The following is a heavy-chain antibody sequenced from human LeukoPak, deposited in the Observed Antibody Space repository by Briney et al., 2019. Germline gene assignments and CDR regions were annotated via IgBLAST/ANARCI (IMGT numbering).Heavy chain of an antibody. J-gene: IGHJ6*02. CDR1: GFTFSSYS. CDR2: ISSSSSYI. CDR3: ARDFEYSSTRTLYYGMDV. Sequence: GGSLRLSCAASGFTFSSYSMNWVRQAPGKRLECVSSISSSSSYIYYADSVKGRFTISRDNAKNSLYLQMNSLRAEDTAVYYCARDFEYSSTRTLYYGMDVWGQGTTVTVSS. V-gene: IGHV3-21*01. D-gene: IGHD2-2*01.